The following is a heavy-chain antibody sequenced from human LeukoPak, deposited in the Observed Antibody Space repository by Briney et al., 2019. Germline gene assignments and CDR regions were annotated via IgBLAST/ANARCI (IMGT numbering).Heavy chain of an antibody. CDR3: ATSCSGGFCYIDY. J-gene: IGHJ4*02. D-gene: IGHD2-15*01. CDR2: FVPSVDVA. CDR1: RGTFPNYD. Sequence: SVKVSCKASRGTFPNYDISWVRQAPGQGLEWMGRFVPSVDVANYSPKFRGRVTITADKSTTTVFMELSSLRSEDTAVYYCATSCSGGFCYIDYWGQGILVTVSS. V-gene: IGHV1-69*04.